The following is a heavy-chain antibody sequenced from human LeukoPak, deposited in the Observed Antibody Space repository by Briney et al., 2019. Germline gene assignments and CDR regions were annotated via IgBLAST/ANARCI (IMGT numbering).Heavy chain of an antibody. CDR1: GYTFTNYD. J-gene: IGHJ4*02. Sequence: GASVKVSCKASGYTFTNYDINWVRQAPGQGLEWMGWINTNTGNPTYAQGFTGRFVFSLDTSVSTAYLQISSLKAEDTAVYYCARERLGYCSGGSCYSLSFLWLSSDRYYFDYWGQGTLVTVSS. D-gene: IGHD2-15*01. V-gene: IGHV7-4-1*02. CDR3: ARERLGYCSGGSCYSLSFLWLSSDRYYFDY. CDR2: INTNTGNP.